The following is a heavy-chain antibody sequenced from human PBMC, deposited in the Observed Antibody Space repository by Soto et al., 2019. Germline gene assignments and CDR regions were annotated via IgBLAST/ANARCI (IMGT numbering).Heavy chain of an antibody. CDR2: INPNSGGT. J-gene: IGHJ3*02. CDR3: ARSSYYDSTGYDRDGKFHS. Sequence: ASVKVSCKASGYTFTGYYMHWVRQAPGQGLEWMGWINPNSGGTNYAQKFQGRVTMTRDTSISTAYMELSRLRSDDTAVYYCARSSYYDSTGYDRDGKFHSCGQGTMVFVS. D-gene: IGHD3-22*01. V-gene: IGHV1-2*02. CDR1: GYTFTGYY.